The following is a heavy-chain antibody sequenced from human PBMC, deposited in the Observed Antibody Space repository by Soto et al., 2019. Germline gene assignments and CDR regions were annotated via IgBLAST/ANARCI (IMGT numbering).Heavy chain of an antibody. V-gene: IGHV3-33*01. J-gene: IGHJ4*02. D-gene: IGHD4-17*01. CDR3: ATPGDDYGGNPLDY. CDR1: GFTFSSYG. CDR2: IWYDGSNK. Sequence: QVQLLESGGGVVQPGRSLRLSCAASGFTFSSYGMHWVRQAPGKGLEWVAVIWYDGSNKYYADSVKGRFTISRDNSKNTLYLQMNSLRAEDTAVYYCATPGDDYGGNPLDYWGQGTLVTVSS.